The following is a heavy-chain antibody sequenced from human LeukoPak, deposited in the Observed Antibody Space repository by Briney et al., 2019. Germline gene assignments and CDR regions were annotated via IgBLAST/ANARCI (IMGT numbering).Heavy chain of an antibody. Sequence: SETLSLTCTVSGGSISSGDYYWSWIRQPPGKGLEWIGYIYYSGSTNYNPSLKSRVTISVDTSKNQFSLKLSSVTAADTAVYYCARYSRDTSYGPTSWFDPWGQGTLVTVSS. CDR1: GGSISSGDYY. J-gene: IGHJ5*02. D-gene: IGHD3-10*01. CDR2: IYYSGST. CDR3: ARYSRDTSYGPTSWFDP. V-gene: IGHV4-61*08.